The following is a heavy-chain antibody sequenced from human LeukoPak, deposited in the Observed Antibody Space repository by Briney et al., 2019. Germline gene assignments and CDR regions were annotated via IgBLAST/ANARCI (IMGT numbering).Heavy chain of an antibody. D-gene: IGHD6-19*01. V-gene: IGHV4-31*03. CDR3: ARGGQWLAPGPDF. CDR2: IYYSENT. Sequence: TLSLTCTVSGDSISSGGHYWRWVRQHAGKGLEWIGYIYYSENTYYNPSLKSRVTISVDTSKTQFSLTLSSVTAADTAVYYCARGGQWLAPGPDFWGQGTLVTVSS. J-gene: IGHJ4*02. CDR1: GDSISSGGHY.